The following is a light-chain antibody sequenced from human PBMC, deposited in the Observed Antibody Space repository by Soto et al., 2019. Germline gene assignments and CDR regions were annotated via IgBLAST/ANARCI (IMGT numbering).Light chain of an antibody. Sequence: EIVLTQSPGTLALSPGERSTLSCRASQSVISTHLAWYQQKPGLAPRLLIYDTSSRASGIPDRFSGSGSGTDFTLTISRLEPKDFAVYCCQQFDGSLWTFGQGTKVDIK. CDR2: DTS. V-gene: IGKV3-20*01. J-gene: IGKJ1*01. CDR3: QQFDGSLWT. CDR1: QSVISTH.